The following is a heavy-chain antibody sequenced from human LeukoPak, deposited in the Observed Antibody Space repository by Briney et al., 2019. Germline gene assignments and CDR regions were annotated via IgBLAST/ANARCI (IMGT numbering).Heavy chain of an antibody. CDR1: GFTFSSYS. J-gene: IGHJ6*02. V-gene: IGHV3-21*01. CDR2: ISSSSNYI. D-gene: IGHD5-24*01. Sequence: GGSLRLSCAASGFTFSSYSMTWVRQAQGKGLEWVSSISSSSNYIYYADSVKGRFTISRDNAKNSLYLQMNSLRAEDTAVYYCARMRDGYNFRYYYGMDVWGQGTTVTVSS. CDR3: ARMRDGYNFRYYYGMDV.